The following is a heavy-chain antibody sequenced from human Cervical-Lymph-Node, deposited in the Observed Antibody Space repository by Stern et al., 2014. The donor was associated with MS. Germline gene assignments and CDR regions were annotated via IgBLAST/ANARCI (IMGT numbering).Heavy chain of an antibody. CDR1: GFGFSSYA. Sequence: VQLVESGGGVVQPGRSLRLSCAASGFGFSSYAMHWVRQAPGKGLEWVAVISYDGSNEYYADSVKGRFTISRDNSKNTMYLQMNGLRVEDTAVYFCARGLQEGGTYFQHWGQGTLVTVYS. D-gene: IGHD1-1*01. V-gene: IGHV3-30*01. J-gene: IGHJ1*01. CDR2: ISYDGSNE. CDR3: ARGLQEGGTYFQH.